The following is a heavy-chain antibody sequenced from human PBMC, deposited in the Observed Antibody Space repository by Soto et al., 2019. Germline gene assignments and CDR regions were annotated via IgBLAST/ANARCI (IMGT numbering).Heavy chain of an antibody. Sequence: PGGSLRLSCAASGFTFSSDAMSWVRQAPGKGLEWVSAISGSGGSTYYADSVKGRFTISRDNSKNTLYLQMNSLRAEDTAVYYCAKRQGVTIFGVVIPNFDYWGQGTLVTVSS. D-gene: IGHD3-3*01. CDR3: AKRQGVTIFGVVIPNFDY. CDR2: ISGSGGST. CDR1: GFTFSSDA. J-gene: IGHJ4*02. V-gene: IGHV3-23*01.